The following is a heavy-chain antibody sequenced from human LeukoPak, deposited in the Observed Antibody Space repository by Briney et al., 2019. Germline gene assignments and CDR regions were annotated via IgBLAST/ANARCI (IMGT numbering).Heavy chain of an antibody. J-gene: IGHJ5*01. CDR3: ARDCRLNCARQPGFDS. CDR1: GFTFSSYS. V-gene: IGHV3-48*02. D-gene: IGHD1-1*01. CDR2: ISSSGSTI. Sequence: PGGSLRLSCAASGFTFSSYSMNWVRQAPGKGLEWVSYISSSGSTIYYADSVKGRLTISRDNAKNSLYLQLGSLRDEDTAVYYCARDCRLNCARQPGFDSWGQGTLVTVSS.